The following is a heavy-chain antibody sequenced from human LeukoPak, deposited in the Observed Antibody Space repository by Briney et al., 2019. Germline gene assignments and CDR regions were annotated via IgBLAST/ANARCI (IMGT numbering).Heavy chain of an antibody. J-gene: IGHJ4*02. V-gene: IGHV4-59*01. CDR1: GASISSSY. D-gene: IGHD3-22*01. Sequence: PSETLSLTCTVSGASISSSYWSWIRQSPEKGLEWIGYVHYTGGTNYNPSLKSRVTLSVDTSKNQFSLTLSSVTAADTAMYYCARGYFDVVGYSNPFDCWGQGALVTVSS. CDR2: VHYTGGT. CDR3: ARGYFDVVGYSNPFDC.